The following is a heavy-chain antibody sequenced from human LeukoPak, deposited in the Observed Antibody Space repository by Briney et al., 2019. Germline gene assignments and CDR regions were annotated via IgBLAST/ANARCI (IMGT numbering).Heavy chain of an antibody. J-gene: IGHJ5*02. CDR2: IYYSGST. CDR3: AATEGNSQVDP. CDR1: GGSISCGDYY. Sequence: SETLSLTCTVSGGSISCGDYYWSWIRQPPGKGLKWIGYIYYSGSTYYNPSLKSRVTISVDTSKNQFSLKLSSVTAADTAVYYCAATEGNSQVDPWGQGTLVTVSS. D-gene: IGHD4-23*01. V-gene: IGHV4-30-4*01.